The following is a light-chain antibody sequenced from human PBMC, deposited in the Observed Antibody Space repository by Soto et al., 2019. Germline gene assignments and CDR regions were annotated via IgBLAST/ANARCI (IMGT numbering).Light chain of an antibody. CDR3: QQSYSTHPIT. J-gene: IGKJ5*01. CDR2: AAS. Sequence: DIQMTQSPSSLSASVGDRVTITSRASQSISSYLNWYQQKPGKATNLLIYAASSLQSGVASRFSGSGSGTDFTLTLSSLQPEDFATYYCQQSYSTHPITFGQGTRLEIK. V-gene: IGKV1-39*01. CDR1: QSISSY.